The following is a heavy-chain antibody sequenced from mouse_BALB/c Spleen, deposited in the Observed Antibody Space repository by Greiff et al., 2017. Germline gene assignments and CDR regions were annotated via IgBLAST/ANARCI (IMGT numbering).Heavy chain of an antibody. CDR1: SYTFTDYA. D-gene: IGHD1-2*01. J-gene: IGHJ3*01. CDR2: ISTYYGNT. CDR3: ALITTATTFAY. Sequence: QVQLKESGPELVRPGVSVKISCKGSSYTFTDYAMHWVKQSHAKRLEWIGVISTYYGNTNYNQKFKGKATMTVDKSSSTAYMELARLTSEDSAVYYCALITTATTFAYGGQGTLVTVSA. V-gene: IGHV1-67*01.